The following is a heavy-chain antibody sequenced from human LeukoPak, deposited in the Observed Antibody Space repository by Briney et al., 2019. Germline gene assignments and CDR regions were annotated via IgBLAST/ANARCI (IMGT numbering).Heavy chain of an antibody. CDR1: GVSFSTFA. CDR3: SNRDIVAGVVDR. J-gene: IGHJ4*02. D-gene: IGHD5-12*01. Sequence: PGGSLRLSCAASGVSFSTFAMGWVRAALGKGLEWGSIICDNGVVAYSTESVKGRFTISSDNSKDTLYLKMNSLGAEDTAVYYCSNRDIVAGVVDRWGQGALVTVSS. V-gene: IGHV3-23*01. CDR2: ICDNGVVA.